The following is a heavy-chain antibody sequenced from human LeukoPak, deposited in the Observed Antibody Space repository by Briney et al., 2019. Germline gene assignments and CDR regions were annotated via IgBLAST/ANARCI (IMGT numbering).Heavy chain of an antibody. J-gene: IGHJ4*02. CDR3: ARGGTMVRGARHFDY. CDR2: IWSDGSKK. Sequence: PGGSLRLSCAASGFTFSSYTMNWVRQPPGKGLEWVTLIWSDGSKKYYADSVKGRFTISRDNSKNTLYLQMNSLRAEDTAVYYCARGGTMVRGARHFDYWGQGTLVTVSS. CDR1: GFTFSSYT. D-gene: IGHD3-10*01. V-gene: IGHV3-33*08.